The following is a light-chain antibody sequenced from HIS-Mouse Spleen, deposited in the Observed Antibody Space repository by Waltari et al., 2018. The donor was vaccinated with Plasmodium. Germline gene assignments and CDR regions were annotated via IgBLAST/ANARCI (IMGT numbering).Light chain of an antibody. CDR1: ALPTQY. J-gene: IGLJ3*02. Sequence: SYELTQPPSVSVSPGQTARITCSGDALPTQYAYWYQQQPGQPPVLVRYKDSEWPSGIPERFSGSSSGTTVTLTISGVQAEDEADYYCQSADSSGTYWVFGGVTKLTVL. CDR3: QSADSSGTYWV. CDR2: KDS. V-gene: IGLV3-25*03.